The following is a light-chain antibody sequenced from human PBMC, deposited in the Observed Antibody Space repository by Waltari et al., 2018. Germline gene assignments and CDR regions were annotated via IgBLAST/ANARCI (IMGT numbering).Light chain of an antibody. J-gene: IGKJ3*01. CDR2: TAS. Sequence: DIQMTQSPSSLSASVGDRVTITCRASQDIRTYLAWYQQKPGKVPKLLIHTASTLQSGVPSRFGGSGSGTDFTLTISGLQPEDVATYYCQKSDSAPPFTFGPGTKVDI. V-gene: IGKV1-27*01. CDR1: QDIRTY. CDR3: QKSDSAPPFT.